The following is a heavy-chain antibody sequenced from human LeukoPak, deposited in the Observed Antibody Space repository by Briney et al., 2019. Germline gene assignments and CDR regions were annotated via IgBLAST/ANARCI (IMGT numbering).Heavy chain of an antibody. CDR3: ARGTAVAGTMGDY. CDR1: GFTFSSYS. V-gene: IGHV3-21*01. J-gene: IGHJ4*02. Sequence: GGSLRLSCAASGFTFSSYSMNWVRQAPGKGLEWVSSISSSSSYIYYADSVKGRFTISRDNAKNSLYLQMNRLRAEDTAVYYCARGTAVAGTMGDYWGQGTLVTVSS. D-gene: IGHD6-19*01. CDR2: ISSSSSYI.